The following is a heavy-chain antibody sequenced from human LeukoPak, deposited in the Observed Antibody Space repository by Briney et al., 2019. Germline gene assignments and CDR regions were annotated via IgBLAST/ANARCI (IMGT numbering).Heavy chain of an antibody. J-gene: IGHJ4*02. D-gene: IGHD3/OR15-3a*01. Sequence: EGSLRLSCAASGFTVSSYSMNWVRQAPGKGLEWVSYISSSSSTIYYADPVKGRFTISRNNAKNSLYLQMNSLRVEDTAVYYCARAFGLTDYWGQGTLVTVSS. CDR1: GFTVSSYS. CDR2: ISSSSSTI. V-gene: IGHV3-48*01. CDR3: ARAFGLTDY.